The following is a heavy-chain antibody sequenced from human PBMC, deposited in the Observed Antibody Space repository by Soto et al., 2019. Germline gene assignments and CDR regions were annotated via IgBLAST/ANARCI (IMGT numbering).Heavy chain of an antibody. CDR2: INQGGSEK. V-gene: IGHV3-7*01. Sequence: PGGSLRLSCTASVFTFSSHWMCWVRQAPGKGLEWVATINQGGSEKYYVDSVKGRFTISRDNAKNSLYLQVNSLRVEDTAVYYCARDGVDAGLYFDYWGQGALVTVSS. CDR3: ARDGVDAGLYFDY. D-gene: IGHD2-15*01. J-gene: IGHJ4*02. CDR1: VFTFSSHW.